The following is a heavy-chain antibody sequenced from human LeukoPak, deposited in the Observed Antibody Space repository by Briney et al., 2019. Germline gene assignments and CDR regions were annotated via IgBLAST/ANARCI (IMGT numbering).Heavy chain of an antibody. CDR2: IYTSGST. J-gene: IGHJ3*02. CDR3: AREEQQLLGAFDI. D-gene: IGHD6-13*01. V-gene: IGHV4-4*07. CDR1: GGSISSYY. Sequence: SETLSLTCTASGGSISSYYWSWIRPPAGKGLEWIGRIYTSGSTNYNPSLKSRVTMSVDTSKNQFSLKLSSVTAADTAVYYCAREEQQLLGAFDIWGQGTMVTVSS.